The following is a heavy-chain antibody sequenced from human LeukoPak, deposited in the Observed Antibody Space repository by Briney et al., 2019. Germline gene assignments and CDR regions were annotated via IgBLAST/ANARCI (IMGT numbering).Heavy chain of an antibody. CDR2: ISSSGSTI. D-gene: IGHD6-19*01. V-gene: IGHV3-48*03. CDR3: ARGCSSGLYYFDY. Sequence: PGGSLRLSCAASGFTFSSYEMNWVRQAPGKGLEWVSYISSSGSTIYYADSVKGRFTISRDNAKNSLYLQMNSLRAEDTALYYCARGCSSGLYYFDYWGQGTLVTVSS. J-gene: IGHJ4*02. CDR1: GFTFSSYE.